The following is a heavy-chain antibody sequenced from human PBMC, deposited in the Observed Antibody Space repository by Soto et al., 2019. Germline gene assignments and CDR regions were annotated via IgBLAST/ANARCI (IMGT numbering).Heavy chain of an antibody. CDR1: DNTHW. CDR3: ARLVNYNFCMDV. D-gene: IGHD1-20*01. J-gene: IGHJ6*02. Sequence: PGESLKISCMPSDNTHWIGWVRQKPGKGLEWMGIIYAGDSDTKYSPSFQGQVTISVDKSIRTAYLHWSSLKASDTATYYCARLVNYNFCMDVWGLGTTVTVSS. V-gene: IGHV5-51*01. CDR2: IYAGDSDT.